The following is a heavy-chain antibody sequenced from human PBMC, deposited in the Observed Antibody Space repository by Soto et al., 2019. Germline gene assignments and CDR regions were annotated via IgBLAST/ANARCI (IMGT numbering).Heavy chain of an antibody. J-gene: IGHJ5*02. CDR3: ARTRITSTAATFDP. CDR2: MSYSGSS. D-gene: IGHD1-20*01. Sequence: SETLSLTCTVSGGSLSTYYWSWIRQPPGKGLEWIVYMSYSGSSNYNPSLKSRVIMSVDTSKNQVSLKLSSVTAADTAIYYCARTRITSTAATFDPWGRGTLVTVSS. V-gene: IGHV4-59*01. CDR1: GGSLSTYY.